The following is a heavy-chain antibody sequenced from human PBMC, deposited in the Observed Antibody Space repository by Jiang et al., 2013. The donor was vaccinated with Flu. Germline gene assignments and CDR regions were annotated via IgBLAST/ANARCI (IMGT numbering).Heavy chain of an antibody. CDR3: ARGWVAIAAAGPKDY. Sequence: LLKPSETLSLTCAVYGGSFSGYYWSWIRQPPGKGLEWIGEINHSGSTNYNPSLKSRVTISVDTSKNQFSLKLSSVTAADTAVYYCARGWVAIAAAGPKDYWGQGTLVTVSS. V-gene: IGHV4-34*01. D-gene: IGHD6-13*01. J-gene: IGHJ4*02. CDR1: GGSFSGYY. CDR2: INHSGST.